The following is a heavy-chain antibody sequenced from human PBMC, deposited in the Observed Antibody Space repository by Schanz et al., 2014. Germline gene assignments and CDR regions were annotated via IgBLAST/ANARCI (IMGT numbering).Heavy chain of an antibody. Sequence: VQLVESGGGVVQPGRSLRLSCAASGFTFSSYAMSWVRQAPGKGLEWVSTISASGGSTYYADSVKGRFTISRDNSKNILYLQMNSLRAEDTAVYYCARANYRRKINFDYWGRGTLVTVSS. J-gene: IGHJ4*02. CDR2: ISASGGST. V-gene: IGHV3-23*04. CDR1: GFTFSSYA. D-gene: IGHD3-10*01. CDR3: ARANYRRKINFDY.